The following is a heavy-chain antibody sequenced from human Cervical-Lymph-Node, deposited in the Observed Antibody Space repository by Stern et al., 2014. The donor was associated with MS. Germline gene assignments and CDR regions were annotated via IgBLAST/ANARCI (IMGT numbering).Heavy chain of an antibody. V-gene: IGHV1-24*01. CDR2: FDPEDGET. CDR1: GHPLSELA. D-gene: IGHD3-10*01. J-gene: IGHJ4*02. Sequence: QVQLVQSGAEVKKPGASVTVSCNVAGHPLSELAMHWLRQLPTRGLEWMGQFDPEDGETVYAQQFQGRLTMTEDTSTGTAYMTLTALRSEDTAVYYYATDRGVKWGPGTLVTVSS. CDR3: ATDRGVK.